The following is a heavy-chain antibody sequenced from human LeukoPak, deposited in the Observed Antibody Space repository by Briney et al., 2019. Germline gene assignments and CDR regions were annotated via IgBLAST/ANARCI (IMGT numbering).Heavy chain of an antibody. CDR2: IIPIFGTA. D-gene: IGHD3-10*01. CDR3: ARAPWPGGDYYYYMDV. V-gene: IGHV1-69*05. CDR1: GGTFSSYA. J-gene: IGHJ6*03. Sequence: ASVKVSCNASGGTFSSYAISWIRQAPGQGLDWMGGIIPIFGTANYAQKFQGRVTITTDESTSTAYMELSSLRSEDTAVYYCARAPWPGGDYYYYMDVWGKGTTVTVSS.